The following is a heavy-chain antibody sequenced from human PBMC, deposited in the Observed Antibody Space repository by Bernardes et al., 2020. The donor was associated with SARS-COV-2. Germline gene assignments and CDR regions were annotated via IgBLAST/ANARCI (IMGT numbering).Heavy chain of an antibody. Sequence: GGSLRLSRAASGFTFSSYGMHWVRQAPGKGLEWVAVISYDGSNKYYADSVKGRFTISRDNSKNTLYLQMNSLRAEDTAVYYCANRLRWSNNPIDYWGQGTLVTVSS. V-gene: IGHV3-30*18. CDR2: ISYDGSNK. CDR1: GFTFSSYG. CDR3: ANRLRWSNNPIDY. D-gene: IGHD4-17*01. J-gene: IGHJ4*02.